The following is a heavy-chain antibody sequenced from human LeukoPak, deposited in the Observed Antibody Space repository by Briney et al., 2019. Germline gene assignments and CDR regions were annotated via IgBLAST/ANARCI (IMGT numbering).Heavy chain of an antibody. D-gene: IGHD6-13*01. V-gene: IGHV4-34*01. CDR1: GGSFSGYY. Sequence: SETLSLTCAVYGGSFSGYYWSWIRQPPGKGLEWIGEINYSGSTNYNPSLKSRVTISVDTSKNQFSLKLSSVTAADTAVYYCARSAYSSSWYSFDYWGQGTLVTVSS. J-gene: IGHJ4*02. CDR3: ARSAYSSSWYSFDY. CDR2: INYSGST.